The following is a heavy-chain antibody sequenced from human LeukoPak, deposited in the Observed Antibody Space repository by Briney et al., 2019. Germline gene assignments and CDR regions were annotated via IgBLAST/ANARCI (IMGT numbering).Heavy chain of an antibody. V-gene: IGHV3-7*01. D-gene: IGHD2-21*02. Sequence: GGSLRLSCVASGFTLSTYWMNWVRQAPGKGLEWVANIMQDGSVQHYVDPVKGWFTISRDNAKNSLYLQMNSLRAEDTALYYCARDYTATGGMDVWGQGTTVTVS. CDR3: ARDYTATGGMDV. CDR1: GFTLSTYW. J-gene: IGHJ6*02. CDR2: IMQDGSVQ.